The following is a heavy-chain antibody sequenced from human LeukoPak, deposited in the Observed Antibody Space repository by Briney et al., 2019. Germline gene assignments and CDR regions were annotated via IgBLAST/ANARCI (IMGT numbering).Heavy chain of an antibody. CDR3: AKEKDTIYFDL. J-gene: IGHJ3*01. CDR1: GFTFDDYG. Sequence: GGSLRLSCAASGFTFDDYGMSWVRQAPGKGLEWVSGIHWNGDSTGYADSVRGRFTISRDNSENSVYLQMDSLTTEDTAVYYCAKEKDTIYFDLWGQGTLVTVSA. D-gene: IGHD2-21*01. CDR2: IHWNGDST. V-gene: IGHV3-20*04.